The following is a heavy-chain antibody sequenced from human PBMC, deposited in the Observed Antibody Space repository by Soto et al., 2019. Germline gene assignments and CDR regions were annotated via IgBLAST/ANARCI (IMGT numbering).Heavy chain of an antibody. Sequence: QITLKESGPTLVKPTQTLTLTCTFSGFSLSTSGMGVAWIRQPPEKALEWLAVIYWTDDKRYSPSLKSRLTITKDTSKNQLVLTMTDMDPVDTATYYCAHRKSSYYGSENTYYYGMDVWGQGTTVTVSS. CDR3: AHRKSSYYGSENTYYYGMDV. J-gene: IGHJ6*02. CDR2: IYWTDDK. CDR1: GFSLSTSGMG. D-gene: IGHD3-10*01. V-gene: IGHV2-5*01.